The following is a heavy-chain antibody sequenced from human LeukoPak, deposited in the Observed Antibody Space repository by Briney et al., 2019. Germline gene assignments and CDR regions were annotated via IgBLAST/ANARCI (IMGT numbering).Heavy chain of an antibody. J-gene: IGHJ3*01. Sequence: GASVKVSCMASGGTFSSYAISWVRQAPGQGLEWMGGIIPIFGTANYAQKFQGRVTITADESTSTAYMELSSLRSEDTAVYYCARGGLRFLEWLLNSWGQGTMVTVSS. V-gene: IGHV1-69*13. CDR1: GGTFSSYA. CDR3: ARGGLRFLEWLLNS. CDR2: IIPIFGTA. D-gene: IGHD3-3*01.